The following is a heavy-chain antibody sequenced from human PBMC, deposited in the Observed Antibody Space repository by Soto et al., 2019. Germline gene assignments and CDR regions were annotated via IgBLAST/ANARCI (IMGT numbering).Heavy chain of an antibody. J-gene: IGHJ5*02. V-gene: IGHV3-21*01. CDR1: GFTFSSYS. CDR3: ARDPFYGYDSSGYYLNWFDP. CDR2: ISSSSSYI. D-gene: IGHD3-22*01. Sequence: PGGSLRLSCAASGFTFSSYSMNWVRQAPGKGLEWVSSISSSSSYIYYADSVKGRFTISRDNAKNSLYLQMNSLRAEDTAVYYCARDPFYGYDSSGYYLNWFDPWGQGTLVTVSS.